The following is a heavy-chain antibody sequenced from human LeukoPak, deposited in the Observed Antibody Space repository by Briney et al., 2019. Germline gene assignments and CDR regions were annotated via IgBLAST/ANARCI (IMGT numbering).Heavy chain of an antibody. J-gene: IGHJ6*02. CDR1: XXXXXXYX. V-gene: IGHV4-34*01. CDR2: INHSGST. CDR3: ARNRRYGMDV. D-gene: IGHD1/OR15-1a*01. Sequence: PSETXSLTXAVXXXXXXXYXWXWIRQPPGKGLEWIGEINHSGSTNYNPSLKSRVTISVDTSKNQFSLKLSSVTAADTAVYYCARNRRYGMDVWGQGTTVTVSS.